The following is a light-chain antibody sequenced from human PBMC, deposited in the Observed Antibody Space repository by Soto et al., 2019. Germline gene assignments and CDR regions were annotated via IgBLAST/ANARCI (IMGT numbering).Light chain of an antibody. CDR1: QSISSY. Sequence: DIQMTQSPSSLSASVGDRLTITCRASQSISSYLNWYQQKPGKAPKLLIYPASSLQSGVPSRFSGGGSGTDFTLTISSLQPEDFATYYCQQSYSTPITFGQGTRLEIK. J-gene: IGKJ5*01. V-gene: IGKV1-39*01. CDR3: QQSYSTPIT. CDR2: PAS.